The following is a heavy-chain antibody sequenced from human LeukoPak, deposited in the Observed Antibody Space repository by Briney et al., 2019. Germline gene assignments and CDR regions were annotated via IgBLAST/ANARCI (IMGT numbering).Heavy chain of an antibody. CDR3: AGEQGGSFYY. J-gene: IGHJ4*02. Sequence: PGGSSRLSCAASGFSISGYWTDWVRQAPGKGLVWVSRIKTDGSAIGYAESVKGRFTISRDNAKNTLYLQMNSLRAEDTAVYYCAGEQGGSFYYWGQGTLVTVSS. CDR1: GFSISGYW. CDR2: IKTDGSAI. V-gene: IGHV3-74*01. D-gene: IGHD2-15*01.